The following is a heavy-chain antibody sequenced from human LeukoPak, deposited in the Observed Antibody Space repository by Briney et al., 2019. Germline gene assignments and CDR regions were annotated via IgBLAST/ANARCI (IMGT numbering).Heavy chain of an antibody. CDR2: IIPILGIA. J-gene: IGHJ4*02. D-gene: IGHD4-17*01. Sequence: SVKVSCKASGGTFSSYAISWVRQAPGQGLEWMGRIIPILGIANYAQKFQGRVTITADKSTSTAYMELSSLRSEDTAVYYCARELTTVTTGGNYWGQGTLVTVSS. V-gene: IGHV1-69*04. CDR3: ARELTTVTTGGNY. CDR1: GGTFSSYA.